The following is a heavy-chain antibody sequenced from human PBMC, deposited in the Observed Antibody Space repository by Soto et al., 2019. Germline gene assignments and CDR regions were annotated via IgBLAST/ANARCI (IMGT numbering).Heavy chain of an antibody. Sequence: GGSLRLSCATSGFTFNSYWMSWVRQAPGKGLEWVANIKQDGTEKYYVDSVKGRFTISRDNAENSLYLQMNSLRAEDTAVYYCAIDPHYYDSSGYYLDSWGQGTLVTVSS. V-gene: IGHV3-7*05. CDR1: GFTFNSYW. J-gene: IGHJ4*02. D-gene: IGHD3-22*01. CDR2: IKQDGTEK. CDR3: AIDPHYYDSSGYYLDS.